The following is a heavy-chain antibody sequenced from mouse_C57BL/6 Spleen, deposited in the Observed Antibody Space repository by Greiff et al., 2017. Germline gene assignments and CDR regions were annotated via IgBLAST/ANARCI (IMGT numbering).Heavy chain of an antibody. CDR2: IHPNSGST. CDR1: GYTFTSYW. Sequence: QVQLQQPGAELVKPGASVKLSCKASGYTFTSYWMHWVKQRPGQGLEWIGMIHPNSGSTNYNEKFKSKATLTVDKSSSTAYMQLSSLTSEDSAVYYCARGYVYDGAMDYWGQGTSVTVSS. CDR3: ARGYVYDGAMDY. D-gene: IGHD2-2*01. J-gene: IGHJ4*01. V-gene: IGHV1-64*01.